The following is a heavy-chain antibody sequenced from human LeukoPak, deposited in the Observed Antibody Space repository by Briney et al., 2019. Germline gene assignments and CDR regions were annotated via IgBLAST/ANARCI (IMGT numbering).Heavy chain of an antibody. Sequence: SETLSLTCTVSGGSISSGDYYWSWIRQPPGKGLEWIGYIYYSGSTNYNPSLKSRVTISVDTSKNQFSLKLSSVTAADTAVYYCARHGLGPYGSGSYYITPWQGFDYWSQGTLVTVSS. CDR3: ARHGLGPYGSGSYYITPWQGFDY. D-gene: IGHD3-10*01. CDR1: GGSISSGDYY. J-gene: IGHJ4*02. V-gene: IGHV4-30-4*08. CDR2: IYYSGST.